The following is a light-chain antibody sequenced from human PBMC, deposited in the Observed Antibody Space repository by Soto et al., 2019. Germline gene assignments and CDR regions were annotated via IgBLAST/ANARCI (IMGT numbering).Light chain of an antibody. CDR1: QDISNY. Sequence: DIHMTQSPSSLSASVGDRVTITCQASQDISNYLNWYQQKPGKAPKLLIYDASNLETGVPSRFVGSGSGTDFTFTISRLQPEDIATYYCQQYDNLPFTFGPGTKVDIK. V-gene: IGKV1-33*01. CDR3: QQYDNLPFT. CDR2: DAS. J-gene: IGKJ3*01.